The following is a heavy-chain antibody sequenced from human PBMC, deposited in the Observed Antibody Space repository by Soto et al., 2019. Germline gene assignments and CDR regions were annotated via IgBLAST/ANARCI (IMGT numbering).Heavy chain of an antibody. J-gene: IGHJ4*01. CDR1: GFTFSRYS. V-gene: IGHV3-21*01. CDR2: ISSSSSSYI. D-gene: IGHD2-21*02. Sequence: PGGSLRLSCAASGFTFSRYSMNWVRQAPGKGLEWVSSISSSSSSYIYYADSVKGRFTISRDNAKNSLYLQMNSLRAEDTAVYYCARMVTADFDYWGHGTLVTVPS. CDR3: ARMVTADFDY.